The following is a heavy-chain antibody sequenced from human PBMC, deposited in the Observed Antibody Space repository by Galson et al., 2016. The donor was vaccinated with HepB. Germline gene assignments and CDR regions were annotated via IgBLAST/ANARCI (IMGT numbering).Heavy chain of an antibody. Sequence: SLRLSCAASGFTFGDFYMAWIRQAPGKGLQWVSYISQSGNSIYYTDSVRGRFTISRDNAKNSLYLQMSGLRAEDTAVYFCASRIGKTGRDYWGQGTLVTVSS. D-gene: IGHD1-1*01. V-gene: IGHV3-11*04. J-gene: IGHJ4*02. CDR3: ASRIGKTGRDY. CDR1: GFTFGDFY. CDR2: ISQSGNSI.